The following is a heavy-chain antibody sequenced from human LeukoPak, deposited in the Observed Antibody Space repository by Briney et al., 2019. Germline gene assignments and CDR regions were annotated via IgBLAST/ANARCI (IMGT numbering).Heavy chain of an antibody. J-gene: IGHJ3*02. CDR3: ARDNIVVVPAARGDAFDI. CDR2: IVVGSGKT. Sequence: EASVKVSCKTSGFTFSSSAIQWVRQARGQRLEWIGWIVVGSGKTNYAQKFQERVTIYRDMSTSTAYMEVRSLRYDDTAVYYCARDNIVVVPAARGDAFDIWGQGTMVTVSS. V-gene: IGHV1-58*02. D-gene: IGHD2-2*01. CDR1: GFTFSSSA.